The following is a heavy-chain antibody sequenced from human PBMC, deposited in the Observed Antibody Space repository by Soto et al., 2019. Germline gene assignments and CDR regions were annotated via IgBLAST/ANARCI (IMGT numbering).Heavy chain of an antibody. V-gene: IGHV3-23*01. J-gene: IGHJ4*02. CDR2: ISGGGGST. D-gene: IGHD2-15*01. CDR3: AKGGGNTCYSRIDY. Sequence: EVQLLDSGGGLVQPGGSLRLSCRASGITFSSYAMNWVRQAPGKGLEWVSGISGGGGSTYYADSVQGRFTISRDNSKNTVYLQMNSLRSEDTATYYCAKGGGNTCYSRIDYWGQGALVTVSS. CDR1: GITFSSYA.